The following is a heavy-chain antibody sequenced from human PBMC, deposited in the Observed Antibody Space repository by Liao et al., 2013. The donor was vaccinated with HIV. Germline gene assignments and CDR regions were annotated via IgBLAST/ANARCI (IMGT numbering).Heavy chain of an antibody. CDR3: ARAPYYSGSGSYSNSIPFDC. CDR2: ILYTGST. CDR1: GGSINTYY. D-gene: IGHD3-10*01. Sequence: QVQLQESGPGLVKPSETLSLTCTISGGSINTYYWSWIRQPPGKGLEWIGYILYTGSTNYNPSLKNRVTISVDTSKNQFSLKLRSVTTADTAVYYCARAPYYSGSGSYSNSIPFDCWGQGTLVTVSS. J-gene: IGHJ4*02. V-gene: IGHV4-59*01.